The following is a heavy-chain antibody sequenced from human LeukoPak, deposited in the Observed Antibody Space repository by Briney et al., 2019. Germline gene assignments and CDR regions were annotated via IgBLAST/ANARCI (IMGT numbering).Heavy chain of an antibody. CDR3: TTDRSWELLLYYFDY. Sequence: KSGGSLRLSCAASGFTFSNAWMSWVRQAPGKGLEWVGRIKSKTDGGTTDYAAPVKGRFTISRDDSKNTLYLQMNSLKTEDTAVYYCTTDRSWELLLYYFDYWGQGTLVTVSS. CDR1: GFTFSNAW. V-gene: IGHV3-15*01. D-gene: IGHD1-26*01. J-gene: IGHJ4*02. CDR2: IKSKTDGGTT.